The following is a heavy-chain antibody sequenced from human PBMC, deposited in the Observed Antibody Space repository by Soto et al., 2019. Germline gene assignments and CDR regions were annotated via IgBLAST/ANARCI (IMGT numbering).Heavy chain of an antibody. V-gene: IGHV4-59*01. CDR3: ARGKGTHRY. CDR1: GVSLTSYY. Sequence: ETLSLTCSVSGVSLTSYYWSWIRQTPGKTLEWIGCIFYNGTTNYNPSLKSRVTISLDMSKNQFSLKLKSVSAEDTALYYCARGKGTHRYWGRGTLVTVSS. J-gene: IGHJ4*02. D-gene: IGHD3-10*01. CDR2: IFYNGTT.